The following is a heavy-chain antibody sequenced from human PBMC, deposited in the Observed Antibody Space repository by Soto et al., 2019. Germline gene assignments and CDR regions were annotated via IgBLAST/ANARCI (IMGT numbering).Heavy chain of an antibody. Sequence: QITLKESGPTLVKPTQTLTLTCTFSGFSLSTSGVGVGWIRQPPGKALEWLALIYWDDDKRYSPSLKSRLTITKDTPKNQVGLTMTNMDPVDTATYYCAHSRRRLVLSNWGQGTLVTVSS. CDR1: GFSLSTSGVG. CDR3: AHSRRRLVLSN. CDR2: IYWDDDK. V-gene: IGHV2-5*02. J-gene: IGHJ4*02. D-gene: IGHD6-19*01.